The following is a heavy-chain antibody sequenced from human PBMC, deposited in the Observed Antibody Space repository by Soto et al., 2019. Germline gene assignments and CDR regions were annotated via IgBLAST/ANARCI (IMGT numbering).Heavy chain of an antibody. CDR1: GGSISSGGYY. D-gene: IGHD3-10*01. CDR3: ASQGERITMVRGVILDGMDV. Sequence: SETLSLTCTVSGGSISSGGYYWSWIRQHLGKGLEWIGYVYYSGSTYYNPSLKSRVTILVDTSKNQFSLKLSSVTAADTAVYYCASQGERITMVRGVILDGMDVWGQGTTVTVSS. CDR2: VYYSGST. V-gene: IGHV4-31*03. J-gene: IGHJ6*02.